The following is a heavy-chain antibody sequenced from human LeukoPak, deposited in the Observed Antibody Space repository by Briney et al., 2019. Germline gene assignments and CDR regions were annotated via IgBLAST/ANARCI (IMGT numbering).Heavy chain of an antibody. CDR3: AKVYRAHGDYHAFDV. V-gene: IGHV3-23*01. CDR1: GFTFSSYA. J-gene: IGHJ3*01. CDR2: ISGSGGST. D-gene: IGHD4-17*01. Sequence: GGSLRLSCAASGFTFSSYAMSWVRQAPGKGLEWVSAISGSGGSTYYADSVKDRFTISRDNSKNTLYLQMNSLRAEDTAVYYCAKVYRAHGDYHAFDVWGQGTMVTVSS.